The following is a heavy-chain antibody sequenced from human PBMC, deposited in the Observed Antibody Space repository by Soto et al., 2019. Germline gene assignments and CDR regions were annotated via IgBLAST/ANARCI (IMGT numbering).Heavy chain of an antibody. CDR1: GYSFTSYW. CDR3: ARPRTDAFDI. V-gene: IGHV5-10-1*01. Sequence: GESLKISCRGSGYSFTSYWITWVRQMPGKGLEWMGRIDPSDSYTNYSPSFQGHVTISADKSISTAYLQWSSLKASDTAMYYCARPRTDAFDIWGQGTMVTVS. CDR2: IDPSDSYT. J-gene: IGHJ3*02.